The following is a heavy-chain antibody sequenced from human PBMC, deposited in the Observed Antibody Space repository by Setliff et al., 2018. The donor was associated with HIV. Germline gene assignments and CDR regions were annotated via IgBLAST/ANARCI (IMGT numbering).Heavy chain of an antibody. V-gene: IGHV4-31*03. D-gene: IGHD1-26*01. CDR3: ASGRPGATNLDY. CDR2: IYYSGST. CDR1: GVSVSSVGYY. J-gene: IGHJ4*02. Sequence: ASETLSLTCNVSGVSVSSVGYYWTWIRQRPGKGLEWIGYIYYSGSTKYNPSLKSRPSISIDTSKNQFSLKLNSVTAADTSVYYCASGRPGATNLDYWGQGTLVTVSS.